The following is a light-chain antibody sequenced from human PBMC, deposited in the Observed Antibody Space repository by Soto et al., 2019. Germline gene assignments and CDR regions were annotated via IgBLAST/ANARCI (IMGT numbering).Light chain of an antibody. V-gene: IGKV3-15*01. CDR3: QQYNNWPPFT. Sequence: EIVMTQSPATLSVSPGERATLSCRASQSVSSNLAWYQQKPGQAPRLLIYGASTRATGIPARFSGSGSGTEFTLTISRRQSEDFAGYYCQQYNNWPPFTFGPWTKVDI. J-gene: IGKJ3*01. CDR1: QSVSSN. CDR2: GAS.